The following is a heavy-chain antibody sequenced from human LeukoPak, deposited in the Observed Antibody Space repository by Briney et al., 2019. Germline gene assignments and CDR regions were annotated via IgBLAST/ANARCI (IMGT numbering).Heavy chain of an antibody. V-gene: IGHV3-30*03. J-gene: IGHJ5*02. CDR3: ARDLPYYSNYPLFDP. CDR1: GFTFSSYW. D-gene: IGHD4-11*01. CDR2: ISYDGSNK. Sequence: GGSLRLSCAASGFTFSSYWMSWVRQAPGKGLEWVAVISYDGSNKYYADSVKGRFTISRDNSKNTLYLQMNSLRAEDTAAYYCARDLPYYSNYPLFDPWGQGTLVTVSS.